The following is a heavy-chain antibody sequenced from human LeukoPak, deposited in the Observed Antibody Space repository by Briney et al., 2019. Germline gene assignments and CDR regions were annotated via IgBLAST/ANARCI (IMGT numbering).Heavy chain of an antibody. D-gene: IGHD3-22*01. V-gene: IGHV1-18*01. CDR2: ISAYNGNT. Sequence: ASVKVSCKASGYTFTSYGISWVRQPPGQGLEWMGCISAYNGNTNYAQKLQGRVTMTTVTSTSTAYMELRSLRSDDTAVYYCARVSSSSYDSSAYYPFDYWGQGTLVTVSS. CDR3: ARVSSSSYDSSAYYPFDY. CDR1: GYTFTSYG. J-gene: IGHJ4*02.